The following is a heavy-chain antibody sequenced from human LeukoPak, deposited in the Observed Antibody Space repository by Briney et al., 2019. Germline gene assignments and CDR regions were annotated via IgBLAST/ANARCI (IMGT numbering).Heavy chain of an antibody. CDR1: GGSISSGSYY. D-gene: IGHD3-3*01. CDR3: ARDLEWHDAFDI. Sequence: SQTLSLTCTVSGGSISSGSYYWSWIRQPPGKGLEWIGYIYYSGSTNYNPSLKSRVTISVDTSKNQFSLKLSSVTAADTAVYYCARDLEWHDAFDIWGQGTMVTASS. J-gene: IGHJ3*02. V-gene: IGHV4-61*01. CDR2: IYYSGST.